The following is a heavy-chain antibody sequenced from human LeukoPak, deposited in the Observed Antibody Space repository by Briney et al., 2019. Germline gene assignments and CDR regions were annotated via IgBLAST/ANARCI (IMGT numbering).Heavy chain of an antibody. CDR3: ARSRKHYGSGSYYKLGFDY. CDR1: GGSFSGYY. D-gene: IGHD3-10*01. Sequence: SETLSLTCAVYGGSFSGYYWSWIRQPPGKGLEWIGEINHSGSTNYNPSLKSRVTISVDTSKNQFSLKLSSVTAADTAVYYCARSRKHYGSGSYYKLGFDYWAREPWSPSPQ. V-gene: IGHV4-34*01. J-gene: IGHJ4*02. CDR2: INHSGST.